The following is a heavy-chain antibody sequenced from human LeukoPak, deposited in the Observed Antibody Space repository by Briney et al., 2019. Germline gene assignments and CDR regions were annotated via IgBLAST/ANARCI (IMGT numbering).Heavy chain of an antibody. CDR3: TRDRREYYYDSSGYAAY. CDR1: GFTFGDYA. CDR2: IRTKAYGGTT. V-gene: IGHV3-49*03. J-gene: IGHJ4*02. D-gene: IGHD3-22*01. Sequence: GGSLRLSCTASGFTFGDYAMSWFRQTPGQGLEGVGFIRTKAYGGTTEYAASVKGRFTISRDDSRTIAYLQMNSLKTEDTAVYYCTRDRREYYYDSSGYAAYWGQGILVTVSS.